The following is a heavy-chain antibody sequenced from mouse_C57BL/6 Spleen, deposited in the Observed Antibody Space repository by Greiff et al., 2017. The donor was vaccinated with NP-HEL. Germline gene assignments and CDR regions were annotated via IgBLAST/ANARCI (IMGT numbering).Heavy chain of an antibody. Sequence: VQLQQSGGGLVKPGGSLKLSCAASGFTFSSYAMSWVRQTPEKRLEWVATISDGGSYTYYPDNVKGRFTISRDNAKNNLYLQMSHLKSEDTAMYYCARDGYYGSSLYYFDYWGQGTTLTVSS. D-gene: IGHD1-1*01. CDR2: ISDGGSYT. V-gene: IGHV5-4*01. CDR3: ARDGYYGSSLYYFDY. J-gene: IGHJ2*01. CDR1: GFTFSSYA.